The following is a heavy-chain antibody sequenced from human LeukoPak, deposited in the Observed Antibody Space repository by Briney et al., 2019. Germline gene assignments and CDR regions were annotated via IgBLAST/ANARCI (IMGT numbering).Heavy chain of an antibody. CDR2: INTNGGSK. CDR1: GFTFDDYA. CDR3: VREDYAYVGGTYRYWFDP. J-gene: IGHJ5*02. V-gene: IGHV3-23*01. Sequence: SGGSPRLSCAASGFTFDDYAMNWVRQAPGKGLEWVSSINTNGGSKYYADSVKGRYVVSRDNFKDTLSLEVSNLRDEDTAVYYCVREDYAYVGGTYRYWFDPWGQGTLVIVSS. D-gene: IGHD3-16*02.